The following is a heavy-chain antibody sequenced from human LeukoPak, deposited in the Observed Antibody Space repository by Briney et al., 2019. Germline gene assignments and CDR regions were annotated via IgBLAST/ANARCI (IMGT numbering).Heavy chain of an antibody. CDR1: GFTFTSSA. CDR3: AVIVGATRDAFDI. CDR2: IVVGSGNT. D-gene: IGHD1-26*01. J-gene: IGHJ3*02. Sequence: SVKVSCKASGFTFTSSAMQWVRQARGQRLEWIGWIVVGSGNTNYAQKFQERVTITRDMSTSTAYMELSSLRSEDTAVYYCAVIVGATRDAFDIWGQGTMVTVSS. V-gene: IGHV1-58*02.